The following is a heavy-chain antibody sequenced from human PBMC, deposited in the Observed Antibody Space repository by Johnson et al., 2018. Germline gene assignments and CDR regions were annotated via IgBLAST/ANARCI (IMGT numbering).Heavy chain of an antibody. V-gene: IGHV3-72*01. CDR2: TRDKSNSYTT. CDR3: VSASGITYPYFQH. Sequence: VQLVQSGGGLVQPGGSLRLSCAASGFTFSDHYMDWGRQAPGQGLEGVGGTRDKSNSYTTEYAASVKGRFTISRDDSKNSLYLQMNSLKTEDTAVYYCVSASGITYPYFQHWGQGTLVTVSS. CDR1: GFTFSDHY. J-gene: IGHJ1*01. D-gene: IGHD3-10*01.